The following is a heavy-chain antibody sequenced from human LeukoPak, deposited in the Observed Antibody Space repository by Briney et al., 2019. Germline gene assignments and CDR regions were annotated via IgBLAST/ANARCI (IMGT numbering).Heavy chain of an antibody. D-gene: IGHD1-26*01. Sequence: GESLKISCKGSGYSFTSYWIGWVRQMPGKGLEWMGVIYPGDSDTRYSPSFQGQVTISADKSISTAYLQWSSLKASDTAMYCCARAARELIDAFDIWGQGTMVTVSS. CDR1: GYSFTSYW. V-gene: IGHV5-51*01. CDR2: IYPGDSDT. J-gene: IGHJ3*02. CDR3: ARAARELIDAFDI.